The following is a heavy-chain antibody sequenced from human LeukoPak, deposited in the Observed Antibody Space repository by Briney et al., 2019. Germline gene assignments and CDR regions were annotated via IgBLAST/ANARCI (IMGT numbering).Heavy chain of an antibody. CDR1: GFSVGNNY. D-gene: IGHD3-22*01. CDR3: VRDYFTTISGYHEYYFDL. J-gene: IGHJ4*01. V-gene: IGHV3-53*01. CDR2: IYRFGST. Sequence: GGSLRLSCAASGFSVGNNYMTWVRQAPGKGPEWVSVIYRFGSTIYADSVQGRFTISRDTSNNTLFLQMNSLRAEDTAVYYCVRDYFTTISGYHEYYFDLWGDGTLVTVSS.